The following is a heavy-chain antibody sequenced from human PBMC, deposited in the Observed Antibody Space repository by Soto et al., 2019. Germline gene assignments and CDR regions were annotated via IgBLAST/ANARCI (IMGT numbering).Heavy chain of an antibody. D-gene: IGHD1-26*01. CDR3: ASQGTLVGAPRRAFHI. CDR1: GDSVSSNSAA. CDR2: TYYRSKWYN. Sequence: PAQTLSLTCAISGDSVSSNSAAWNWIRQSPSRGLGCLGRTYYRSKWYNDYAVSVKSRITINPDTAKNQFYLQLNSVTPEDTAVYYSASQGTLVGAPRRAFHIGGQGPMLTVSS. V-gene: IGHV6-1*01. J-gene: IGHJ3*02.